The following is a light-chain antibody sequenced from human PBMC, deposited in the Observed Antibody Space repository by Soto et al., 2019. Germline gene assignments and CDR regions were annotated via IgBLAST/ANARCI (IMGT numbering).Light chain of an antibody. CDR2: GAS. CDR1: QRGNNSH. J-gene: IGKJ2*01. Sequence: EIVLTQSPGTLSLSPGETATLSSRASQRGNNSHLAWYQKKPGQAPRRLIYGASSRAADIPDKFSGSGSGTDFTLSISRLEPEDFAVYFCQRYGGSSTFIFREETKVEI. CDR3: QRYGGSSTFI. V-gene: IGKV3-20*01.